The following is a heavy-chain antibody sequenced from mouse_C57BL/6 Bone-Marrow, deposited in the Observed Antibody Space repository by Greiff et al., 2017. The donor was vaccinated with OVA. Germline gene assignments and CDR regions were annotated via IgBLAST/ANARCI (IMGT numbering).Heavy chain of an antibody. CDR1: GFTFSSYA. Sequence: EVKLMESGEGLVKPGGSLKLSCAASGFTFSSYAMSWVRQTPEKRLEWVAYISSGGDYIYYADTVKGRFTISRDNARNTLYLQRSSLKSEDTAMYYCTREVIYYGNFDYWGQGTTLTVSS. J-gene: IGHJ2*01. CDR3: TREVIYYGNFDY. CDR2: ISSGGDYI. V-gene: IGHV5-9-1*02. D-gene: IGHD2-1*01.